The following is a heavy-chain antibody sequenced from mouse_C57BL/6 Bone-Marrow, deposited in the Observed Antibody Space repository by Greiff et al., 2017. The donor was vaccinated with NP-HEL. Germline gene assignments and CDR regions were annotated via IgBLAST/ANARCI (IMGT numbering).Heavy chain of an antibody. CDR2: ISYDGSN. V-gene: IGHV3-6*01. Sequence: ESGPGLVKPSQSLSLTCSVTGYSITSGYYWNWIRQFPGNKLEWMGYISYDGSNNYNPSLKNRISITRDTSKNQFFLKLNSVTTEDTATYYCASLYYYGSTDWGQGTTLTVSS. CDR3: ASLYYYGSTD. CDR1: GYSITSGYY. D-gene: IGHD1-1*01. J-gene: IGHJ2*01.